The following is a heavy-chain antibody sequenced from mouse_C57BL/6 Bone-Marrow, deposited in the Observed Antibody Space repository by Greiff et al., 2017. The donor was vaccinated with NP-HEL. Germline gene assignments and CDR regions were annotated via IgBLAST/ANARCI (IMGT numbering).Heavy chain of an antibody. J-gene: IGHJ2*01. CDR2: IYPGSGST. CDR1: GYTFTSYW. V-gene: IGHV1-55*01. D-gene: IGHD1-1*01. CDR3: AREGPVVATKDN. Sequence: QVQLQQPGAELVKPGASVKMSCKASGYTFTSYWITWVKQRPGQGLEWIGDIYPGSGSTNYNEKFKSKATLTVDTSSSTAYMQLSSLTSEDSAVYYCAREGPVVATKDNWGQGTTLTVSS.